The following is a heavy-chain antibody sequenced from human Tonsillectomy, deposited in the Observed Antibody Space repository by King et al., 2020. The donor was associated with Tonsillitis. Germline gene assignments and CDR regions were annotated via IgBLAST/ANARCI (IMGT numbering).Heavy chain of an antibody. V-gene: IGHV3-66*01. CDR2: IYSGGRT. Sequence: VQLVESGGGLVQPGGSLRLSCAASGFTVSSNYMSWVRQPPGKGLEWVSVIYSGGRTYYADSVKGRFTISRDNSKNALYLQMNSLRAEDTAVYYCAGYYDSSSYYSPRRDYWGQGPLVTVSS. CDR3: AGYYDSSSYYSPRRDY. CDR1: GFTVSSNY. J-gene: IGHJ4*02. D-gene: IGHD3-22*01.